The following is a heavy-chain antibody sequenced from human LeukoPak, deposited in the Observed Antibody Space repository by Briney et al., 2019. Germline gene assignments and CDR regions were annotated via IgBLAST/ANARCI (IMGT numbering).Heavy chain of an antibody. J-gene: IGHJ4*02. CDR3: ARDHGLYSGYDSGDFDY. V-gene: IGHV1-69*04. CDR1: RCTFSSYA. D-gene: IGHD5-12*01. CDR2: IIPILGIA. Sequence: GASVKVSCKASRCTFSSYAISWVRQAPGQGLEWMGRIIPILGIANYAQKFQGRVTITADKSTSTAYMELSSLRSEDTAVYYCARDHGLYSGYDSGDFDYWGQGTLVTVSS.